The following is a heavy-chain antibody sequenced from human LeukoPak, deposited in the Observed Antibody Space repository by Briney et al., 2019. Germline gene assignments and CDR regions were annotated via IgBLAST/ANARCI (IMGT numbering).Heavy chain of an antibody. CDR2: IYYSGST. CDR3: ARVSTRITIFGVVIRSVDY. V-gene: IGHV4-39*07. D-gene: IGHD3-3*01. Sequence: SETLSLTCTVSGGSISSSSYYWGWIRQPPGKGLEWIGSIYYSGSTYYNPSLKSRVTISVDTSKNQFSLKLSSVTAADTAVYYCARVSTRITIFGVVIRSVDYWGQGTLVTVSS. J-gene: IGHJ4*02. CDR1: GGSISSSSYY.